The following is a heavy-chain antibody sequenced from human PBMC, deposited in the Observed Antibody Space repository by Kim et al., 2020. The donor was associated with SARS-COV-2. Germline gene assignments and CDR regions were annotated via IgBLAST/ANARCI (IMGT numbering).Heavy chain of an antibody. V-gene: IGHV3-23*01. CDR3: AKDGDNAIEDTGVDMDV. CDR2: ISYSCRTI. D-gene: IGHD2-15*01. CDR1: GFIFSDYA. J-gene: IGHJ6*02. Sequence: GGSLRLSCAASGFIFSDYAMSWVRQAPGKGLEWVSSISYSCRTIHDADSVRGRLTISRDNSRNTLYLQMHSLKVEDTAVYYCAKDGDNAIEDTGVDMDVWGPGTTVTVSS.